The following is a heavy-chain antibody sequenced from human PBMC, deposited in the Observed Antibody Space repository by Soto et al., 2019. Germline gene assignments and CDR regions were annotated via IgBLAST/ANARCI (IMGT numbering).Heavy chain of an antibody. CDR3: ASLVTTLDY. J-gene: IGHJ4*02. Sequence: QLQLQESGPGLVKPSATLSLTCTVSGGSISSSSYYWGWIHQPPGKGVEWIGSIYYSGSTYYNPSLKSRVTISVDTSKNQFSLQLSSVTAADTAVYYCASLVTTLDYWGQGTLVTVSS. CDR1: GGSISSSSYY. D-gene: IGHD4-4*01. V-gene: IGHV4-39*01. CDR2: IYYSGST.